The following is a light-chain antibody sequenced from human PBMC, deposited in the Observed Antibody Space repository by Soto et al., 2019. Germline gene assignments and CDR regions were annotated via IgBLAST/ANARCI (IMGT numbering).Light chain of an antibody. CDR1: QSVASN. J-gene: IGKJ4*01. Sequence: EVVLTQSPATLSVSPGAIVTVSCRASQSVASNLAWYQQKPGQAPSLLIYGASTRATSIPARFSGSGSGTEFTLTISSLQSEDFAVYYCQQLHGYPSTFGGGTKVDI. CDR2: GAS. V-gene: IGKV3-15*01. CDR3: QQLHGYPST.